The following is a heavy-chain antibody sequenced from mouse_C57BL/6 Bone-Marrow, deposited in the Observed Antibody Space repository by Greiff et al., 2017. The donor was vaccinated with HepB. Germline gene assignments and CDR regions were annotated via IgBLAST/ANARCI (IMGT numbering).Heavy chain of an antibody. CDR3: TRRGVYYYGSSYFDY. D-gene: IGHD1-1*01. J-gene: IGHJ2*01. CDR1: GYTFTDYE. CDR2: IDPETGGT. V-gene: IGHV1-15*01. Sequence: QVQLQQSGAELVRPGASVTLSCKASGYTFTDYEMHWVKQTPVHGLEWIGAIDPETGGTAYNQKFKGKAILTADKSSSNAYMEHRSLTSEDSAVYYCTRRGVYYYGSSYFDYWGQGTTLTVSS.